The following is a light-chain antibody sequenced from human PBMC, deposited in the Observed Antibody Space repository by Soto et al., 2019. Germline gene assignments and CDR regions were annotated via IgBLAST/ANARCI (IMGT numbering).Light chain of an antibody. J-gene: IGKJ1*01. CDR3: QQYNSYSRT. CDR1: QSISTW. CDR2: DAS. Sequence: DIQMTQSPSTLSASVGDRVTITCRASQSISTWLAWHQQKPGKAPKLLISDASSLKSGVPSRFSGSGSATEFTLTISSLQPDDFATYYCQQYNSYSRTFGQGTKVEIK. V-gene: IGKV1-5*01.